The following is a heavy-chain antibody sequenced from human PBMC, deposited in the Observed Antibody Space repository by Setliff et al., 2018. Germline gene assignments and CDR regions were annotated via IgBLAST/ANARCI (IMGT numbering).Heavy chain of an antibody. D-gene: IGHD3-10*01. J-gene: IGHJ4*02. Sequence: EASVKVSCKASGYTFNNYGAAWVRQAPGQGLDWMGWVTIYNGNTKYAQNLQGRLTLTTDRSTSTVYMELGSLTTDDTAIYYCARVESMVRGKNILRHFDYWGQGTQVTVSS. CDR2: VTIYNGNT. CDR3: ARVESMVRGKNILRHFDY. CDR1: GYTFNNYG. V-gene: IGHV1-18*01.